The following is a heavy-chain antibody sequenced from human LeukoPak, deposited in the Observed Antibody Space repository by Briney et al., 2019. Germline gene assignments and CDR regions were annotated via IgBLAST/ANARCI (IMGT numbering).Heavy chain of an antibody. CDR3: ARASPGGYFDY. CDR1: GYTFTSYY. CDR2: IYPGGGST. D-gene: IGHD3-10*01. J-gene: IGHJ4*02. Sequence: ASVKVSCKTSGYTFTSYYIHWVRQAPGQGLEWMGIIYPGGGSTNYAQKFQGRVTMTRDTSISTAYMELSRLRSDDTAVYYCARASPGGYFDYWGQGTLVTVSS. V-gene: IGHV1-2*02.